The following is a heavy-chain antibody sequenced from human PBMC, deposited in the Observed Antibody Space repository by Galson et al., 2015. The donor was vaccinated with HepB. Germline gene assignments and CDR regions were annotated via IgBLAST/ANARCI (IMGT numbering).Heavy chain of an antibody. Sequence: SLRLSCAASGFTFSSYSMHWVRQAPGKGLEWVSYISSSSSTIYYADSVKGRFTISRDNAKNSLYLQMNSLRDEDTAVYYCARGSGSYPNDFDYWGQGTLVTVSS. J-gene: IGHJ4*02. CDR3: ARGSGSYPNDFDY. D-gene: IGHD1-26*01. CDR2: ISSSSSTI. CDR1: GFTFSSYS. V-gene: IGHV3-48*02.